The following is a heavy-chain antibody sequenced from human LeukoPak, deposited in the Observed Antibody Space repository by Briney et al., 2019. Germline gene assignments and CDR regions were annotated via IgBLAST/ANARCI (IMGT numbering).Heavy chain of an antibody. CDR1: GYTFTSYY. Sequence: ASVKVSCKASGYTFTSYYMHWVRQAPGQGLEWMGTINPSGGSTSYAQKFQGRVTMTRDTSTSTVYMELSSLRSEDTAVYYCARDGDYYDSSGYYSSYFDYWGQGTLVTVSS. CDR3: ARDGDYYDSSGYYSSYFDY. CDR2: INPSGGST. J-gene: IGHJ4*02. V-gene: IGHV1-46*01. D-gene: IGHD3-22*01.